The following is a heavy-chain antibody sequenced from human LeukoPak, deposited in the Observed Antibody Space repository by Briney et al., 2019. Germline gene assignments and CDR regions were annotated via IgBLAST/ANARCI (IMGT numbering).Heavy chain of an antibody. CDR1: GFPFSTYA. V-gene: IGHV3-21*06. CDR3: AKDVQNSISPSDIAV. J-gene: IGHJ6*03. Sequence: PGGSLRLSCAGSGFPFSTYAMNWVRQAPGKGLDWVSSICGGGDYIDYADSVKGRFTLSRDNAKNTLYLQMNSLRAEDTAVYYCAKDVQNSISPSDIAVWGKGTTVTVSS. D-gene: IGHD2/OR15-2a*01. CDR2: ICGGGDYI.